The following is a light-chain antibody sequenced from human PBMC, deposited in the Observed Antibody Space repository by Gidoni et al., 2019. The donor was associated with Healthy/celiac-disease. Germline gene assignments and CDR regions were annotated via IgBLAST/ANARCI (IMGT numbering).Light chain of an antibody. J-gene: IGKJ4*01. CDR3: QQRSNGPLT. CDR1: QSVSSY. V-gene: IGKV3-11*01. Sequence: DIVLTHSPATLSLSPGESATLSCRASQSVSSYLAWYQQKPGQAPSLLIYHASHSAAGSPARFSGSGSGTDFTLTISSIAPEDFVVYYCQQRSNGPLTFGGGTKVEIK. CDR2: HAS.